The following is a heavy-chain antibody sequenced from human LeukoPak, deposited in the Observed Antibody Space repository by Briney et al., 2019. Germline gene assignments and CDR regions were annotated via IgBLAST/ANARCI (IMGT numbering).Heavy chain of an antibody. CDR1: GYTFTSYY. CDR3: AREGRGITMIVADWEGDAFDI. CDR2: INPSGGST. D-gene: IGHD3-22*01. V-gene: IGHV1-46*01. Sequence: ASVKVSCKASGYTFTSYYMHWVRQAPGQGLEWMGIINPSGGSTSYAQKFQGRVTMTRDTSTSTVYMELSSLRSEDTAVYYCAREGRGITMIVADWEGDAFDIWGQGTMVTVSS. J-gene: IGHJ3*02.